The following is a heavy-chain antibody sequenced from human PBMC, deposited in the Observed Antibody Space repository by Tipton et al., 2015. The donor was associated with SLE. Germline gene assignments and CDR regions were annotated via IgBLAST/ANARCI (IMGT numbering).Heavy chain of an antibody. CDR1: GFTFSSYS. CDR2: ISSSSSTI. D-gene: IGHD2-15*01. CDR3: ARDVARGYCSGGSCYSLGAFDI. Sequence: SLRLSCAASGFTFSSYSMNWVRQAPGKGLEWVSYISSSSSTIYYADSVKGRFTISRDNAKNSLYLQMNSLRDEDTAVYYCARDVARGYCSGGSCYSLGAFDIWGQGTMVTVSS. V-gene: IGHV3-48*02. J-gene: IGHJ3*02.